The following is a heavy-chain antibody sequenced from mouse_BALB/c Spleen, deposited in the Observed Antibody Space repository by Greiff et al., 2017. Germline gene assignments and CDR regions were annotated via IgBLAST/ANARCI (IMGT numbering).Heavy chain of an antibody. J-gene: IGHJ4*01. CDR2: IDPANGNT. Sequence: VQLQQSGPELVKPGASVKLSCTASGFNIKDTYMHWVKQRPEQGLEWIGRIDPANGNTKYDPKFQGKATITADTSSNTAYLQLSSLTSEDTAVYYCARSGTGYAMDYWGQGTSVTVSS. CDR3: ARSGTGYAMDY. D-gene: IGHD4-1*01. CDR1: GFNIKDTY. V-gene: IGHV14-3*02.